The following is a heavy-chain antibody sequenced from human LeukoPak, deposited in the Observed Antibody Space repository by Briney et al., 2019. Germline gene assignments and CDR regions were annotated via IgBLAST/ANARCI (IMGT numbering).Heavy chain of an antibody. CDR2: INHSGST. J-gene: IGHJ6*03. CDR1: GFTFSSYG. D-gene: IGHD3-10*01. Sequence: GSLRLSCAASGFTFSSYGMHWVRQAPGKGLEWIGEINHSGSTNYNPSLKSRVTISVDTSKNQFSLKLSSVTAADTAVYYCARGRVVVRGVIITRAYYYYMDVWGKGTTVTVSS. CDR3: ARGRVVVRGVIITRAYYYYMDV. V-gene: IGHV4-34*01.